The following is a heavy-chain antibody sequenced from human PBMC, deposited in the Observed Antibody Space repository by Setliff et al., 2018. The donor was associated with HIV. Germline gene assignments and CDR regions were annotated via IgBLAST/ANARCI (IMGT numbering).Heavy chain of an antibody. D-gene: IGHD4-4*01. CDR3: ASTKVTPHGRYFQH. J-gene: IGHJ1*01. Sequence: PSETLSLTCAVYGGSFSGYYWSWIRQPPGKGLEWIGEINHGGITNYNPSLKSQVTISVDMSKNQYSLKLSSVTAADTAVYYCASTKVTPHGRYFQHWGQGTLVTVSS. V-gene: IGHV4-34*01. CDR1: GGSFSGYY. CDR2: INHGGIT.